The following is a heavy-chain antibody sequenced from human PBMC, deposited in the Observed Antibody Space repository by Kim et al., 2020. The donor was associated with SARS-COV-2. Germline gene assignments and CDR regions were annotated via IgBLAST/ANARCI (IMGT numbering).Heavy chain of an antibody. CDR2: IYYSGST. J-gene: IGHJ1*01. CDR3: ARHGIGSGWPTPNAY. V-gene: IGHV4-39*01. Sequence: SETLSLTCTVSGGSISSSSYYWGWIRQPPGKGLEWIGSIYYSGSTYYNPSLKSRVTISVDTSKNQFSLKLSSVTAADTAVYYCARHGIGSGWPTPNAYWGQGTLVTVSS. D-gene: IGHD6-19*01. CDR1: GGSISSSSYY.